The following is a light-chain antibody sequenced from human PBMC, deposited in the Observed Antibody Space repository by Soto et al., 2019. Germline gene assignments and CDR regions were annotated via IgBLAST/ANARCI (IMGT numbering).Light chain of an antibody. J-gene: IGKJ1*01. V-gene: IGKV1-5*03. CDR1: QSISTW. CDR3: QQYINRWT. Sequence: DIQMTQSPSTLSASVGDRVTITCRASQSISTWLAWYQQKPGEAPKLLIYKASSLESGVPSRFSGSGSGTEFTLTISSLQPDDSATYYCQQYINRWTFGQGTKV. CDR2: KAS.